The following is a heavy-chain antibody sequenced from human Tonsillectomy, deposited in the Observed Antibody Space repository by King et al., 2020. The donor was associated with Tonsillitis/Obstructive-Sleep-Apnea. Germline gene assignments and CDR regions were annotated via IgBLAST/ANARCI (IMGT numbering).Heavy chain of an antibody. CDR1: GFTFSSYA. V-gene: IGHV3-64D*06. J-gene: IGHJ4*02. CDR2: ISINGGST. CDR3: VKNYYGSGSYGDY. D-gene: IGHD3-10*01. Sequence: VQLVESGGGLVQPGGSLRLSCSASGFTFSSYAMHWVRQAPGKGLEYVSAISINGGSTYYADSVKGRFTISRDNSKNTLYLQMSSLRAEDTAVYYCVKNYYGSGSYGDYWGQGTLVTVSS.